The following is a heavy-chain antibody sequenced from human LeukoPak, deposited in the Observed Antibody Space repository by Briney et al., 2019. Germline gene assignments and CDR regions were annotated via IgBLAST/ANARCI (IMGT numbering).Heavy chain of an antibody. J-gene: IGHJ6*02. V-gene: IGHV3-23*01. Sequence: GGSLRLSCAASGFTFSSYALSWVRRAPGKGLEWVSAISGSGGSTYYADSVKGRFTISRDNSKNTLYLQMNSLRAEDTAVYYCAKVRFLEWLPYYYYGMDVWGQGTTVTVSS. CDR2: ISGSGGST. D-gene: IGHD3-3*01. CDR3: AKVRFLEWLPYYYYGMDV. CDR1: GFTFSSYA.